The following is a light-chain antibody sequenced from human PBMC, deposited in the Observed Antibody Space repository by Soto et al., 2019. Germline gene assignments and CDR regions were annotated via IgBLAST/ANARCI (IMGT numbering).Light chain of an antibody. CDR3: SSYAGDATSDVV. J-gene: IGLJ2*01. V-gene: IGLV2-23*01. CDR2: EGS. Sequence: QSALTQPASVSGSPGQSVTISCTGTSSDVGTYNLVSWYQQHPAKAPQLLIYEGSKRPSGVSNRFSGSKSGNTASLTISGLQAEDEADYYCSSYAGDATSDVVFGGGTKVTVL. CDR1: SSDVGTYNL.